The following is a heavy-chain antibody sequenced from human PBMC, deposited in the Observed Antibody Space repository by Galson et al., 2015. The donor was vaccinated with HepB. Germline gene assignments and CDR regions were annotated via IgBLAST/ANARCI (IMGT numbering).Heavy chain of an antibody. D-gene: IGHD4-17*01. V-gene: IGHV3-23*01. Sequence: SLRLSCAASGFSFNSDAMSWVRQAPGKGLEWVSTISGSGGNTYYADSVKGRFTVSRDNVKDSISLQMNRLSVEDTAIYYCARVADADYGDHSHFDSWGQGTLVTVSS. CDR3: ARVADADYGDHSHFDS. J-gene: IGHJ4*02. CDR2: ISGSGGNT. CDR1: GFSFNSDA.